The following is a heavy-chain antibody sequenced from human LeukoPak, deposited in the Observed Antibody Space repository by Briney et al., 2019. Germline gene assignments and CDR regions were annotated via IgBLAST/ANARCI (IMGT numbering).Heavy chain of an antibody. CDR1: GYTFTDYY. CDR2: INHKSGGT. J-gene: IGHJ3*02. D-gene: IGHD2-21*01. CDR3: AVLGPAIPDDAFDI. Sequence: GASVKVSCKASGYTFTDYYMHWVRQAPGQGLEWVGWINHKSGGTNYEQNLQGRVTMSRDTSVNTAYMELSRLRADETAMYYCAVLGPAIPDDAFDIWGQGTMVTVSS. V-gene: IGHV1-2*02.